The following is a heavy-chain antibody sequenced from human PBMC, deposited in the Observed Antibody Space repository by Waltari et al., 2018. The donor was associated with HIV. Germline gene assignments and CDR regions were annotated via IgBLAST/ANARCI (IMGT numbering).Heavy chain of an antibody. CDR1: GFTFSSYG. CDR3: ARGVHDFYYGMDV. CDR2: ICYDGSKK. V-gene: IGHV3-33*01. Sequence: QVQLVESGGGVVQPGRSLSLSCAVSGFTFSSYGMHWVRQAPGKGLEWVAVICYDGSKKYYADSVKGRFTISRDNSKNTLYLQMNSLRDEDTAVYYCARGVHDFYYGMDVWGQGTSVTVSS. J-gene: IGHJ6*02.